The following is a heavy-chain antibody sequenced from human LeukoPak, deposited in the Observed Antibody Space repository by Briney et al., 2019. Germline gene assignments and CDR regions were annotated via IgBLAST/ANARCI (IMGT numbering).Heavy chain of an antibody. CDR2: ISSSSSYI. CDR1: GFTFSSYS. Sequence: GGSLRLSCAASGFTFSSYSMNWVRQAPGKGLEWVSSISSSSSYIYYADSVKGRFTISRDNAKNSLYLQVNSLRAEDTAVHYCARLSGNYYVDYWGQGTLVTVSS. CDR3: ARLSGNYYVDY. J-gene: IGHJ4*02. V-gene: IGHV3-21*01. D-gene: IGHD1-26*01.